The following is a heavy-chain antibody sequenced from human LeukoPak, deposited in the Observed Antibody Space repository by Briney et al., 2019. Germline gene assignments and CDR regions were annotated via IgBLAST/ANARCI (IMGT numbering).Heavy chain of an antibody. CDR1: GGSISSYY. CDR2: IYYSGRT. Sequence: SETLSLTCTVSGGSISSYYWTWIRQPPGKALEWIGYIYYSGRTSYNPSLKNRVTISVDTSKNQFSLKLSSVTAADTAVYYCASGSSTVKFYYGIDVWGRGTTVAVSS. V-gene: IGHV4-59*01. J-gene: IGHJ6*02. CDR3: ASGSSTVKFYYGIDV. D-gene: IGHD4-17*01.